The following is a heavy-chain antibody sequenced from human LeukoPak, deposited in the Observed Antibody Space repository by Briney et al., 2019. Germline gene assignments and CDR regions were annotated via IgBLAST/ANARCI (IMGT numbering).Heavy chain of an antibody. CDR1: GGSINSYY. CDR3: ARIAPGEPVGY. Sequence: SETLSLTCTVSGGSINSYYWSWVRQPPGKGLEWIGYIYYSGSPNYNPSLKSRVTISVDTSKKQFSLKLTSVTAADTAVYYCARIAPGEPVGYWGQGTLVTVSS. CDR2: IYYSGSP. V-gene: IGHV4-59*01. D-gene: IGHD1-14*01. J-gene: IGHJ4*02.